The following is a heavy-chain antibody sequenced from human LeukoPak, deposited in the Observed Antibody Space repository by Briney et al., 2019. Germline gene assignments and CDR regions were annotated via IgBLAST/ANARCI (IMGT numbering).Heavy chain of an antibody. CDR1: GFTFSSYG. J-gene: IGHJ6*03. V-gene: IGHV3-33*06. CDR3: AKDAGYCSSTSCYRGHYYMDV. D-gene: IGHD2-2*02. Sequence: GGSLRLSCAASGFTFSSYGMHWVRQAPGKGLEWVAGMWYDGSNKYYADSVKGRFTISRDNSKNTLYLQMNSLRAEDTAVYYCAKDAGYCSSTSCYRGHYYMDVWGKGTTVTVSS. CDR2: MWYDGSNK.